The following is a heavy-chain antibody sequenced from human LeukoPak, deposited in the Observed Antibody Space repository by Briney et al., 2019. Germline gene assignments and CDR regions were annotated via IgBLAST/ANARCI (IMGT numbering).Heavy chain of an antibody. Sequence: PGRSLRLSCAASGFTFSSYAMHWVRQAPGKGLEWVAVISYDGSNKYYADSVKGLFTISRDSSKNTLYLQMDSLRAEDTVIYYWARSYWWIYDYWGQGTLVTVSS. CDR3: ARSYWWIYDY. D-gene: IGHD2-8*01. J-gene: IGHJ4*02. CDR2: ISYDGSNK. V-gene: IGHV3-30-3*01. CDR1: GFTFSSYA.